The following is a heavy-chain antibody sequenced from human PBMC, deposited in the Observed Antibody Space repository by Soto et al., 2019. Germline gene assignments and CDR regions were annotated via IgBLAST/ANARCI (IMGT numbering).Heavy chain of an antibody. CDR2: IIPMFGTA. CDR1: GGTFSTYA. J-gene: IGHJ4*02. D-gene: IGHD5-18*01. CDR3: ASAIQLWLRRINNGYSG. Sequence: QVQLVQSGAEVKKPESSVKVSCKAPGGTFSTYAISWVRQAPGQGLEWMGGIIPMFGTANYAQRFQDRVTITTDESTNTEDMKLSILRSEDTAVYFSASAIQLWLRRINNGYSGWGQGTLVTVSS. V-gene: IGHV1-69*05.